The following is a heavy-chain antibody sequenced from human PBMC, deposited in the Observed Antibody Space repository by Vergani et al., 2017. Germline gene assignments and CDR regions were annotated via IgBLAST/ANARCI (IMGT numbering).Heavy chain of an antibody. CDR2: IIPVLGKT. CDR1: GATFRSNT. V-gene: IGHV1-69*08. D-gene: IGHD2-21*02. J-gene: IGHJ4*02. Sequence: QVQLVQSGAEVKKPGSSVKVSCKASGATFRSNTISWVRQVPGQGLEWMGRIIPVLGKTKYAQKFQGRVTITADKSTSTAYMELSSLRSEDTAVYYCARDRYCGGDCPFDYWGQGTLVTVSS. CDR3: ARDRYCGGDCPFDY.